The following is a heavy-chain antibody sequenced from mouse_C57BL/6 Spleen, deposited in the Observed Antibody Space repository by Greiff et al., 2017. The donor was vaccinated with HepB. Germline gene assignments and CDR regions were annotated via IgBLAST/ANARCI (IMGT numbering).Heavy chain of an antibody. CDR2: IYPGSGST. CDR3: ARCVTTVDAMDY. J-gene: IGHJ4*01. D-gene: IGHD1-1*01. V-gene: IGHV1-55*01. CDR1: GYTFTSYW. Sequence: QVQLQQPGAELVKPGASVKMSCKASGYTFTSYWITWVKQRPGQGLEWIGDIYPGSGSTNYNEKFKSKATLTVDTSSSTAYMQLSSLTSEDSAVYYCARCVTTVDAMDYWGQGTSVTVSS.